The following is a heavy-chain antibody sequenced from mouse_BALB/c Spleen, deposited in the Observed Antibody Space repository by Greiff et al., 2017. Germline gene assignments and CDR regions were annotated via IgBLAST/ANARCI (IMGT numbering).Heavy chain of an antibody. CDR2: ISSGGST. CDR1: GFTFSSYA. Sequence: DVKLVESGGGLVKPGGSLKLSCAASGFTFSSYAMSWVRQTPEKRLEWVASISSGGSTYYPDSVKGRFTISRDNARNILYLQMSSLRSEDTAMYYCARYGPPFAYWGQGTLVTVSA. CDR3: ARYGPPFAY. D-gene: IGHD1-2*01. J-gene: IGHJ3*01. V-gene: IGHV5-6-5*01.